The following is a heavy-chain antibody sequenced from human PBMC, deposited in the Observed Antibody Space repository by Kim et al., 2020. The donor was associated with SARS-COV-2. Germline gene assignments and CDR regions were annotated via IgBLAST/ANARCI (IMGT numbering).Heavy chain of an antibody. J-gene: IGHJ4*02. Sequence: GGSLRLSCAASGFTFSSYSMNWVRQAPGKGLEWVSSISSSSSYIYYADSVKGRFTISRDNAKNSLYLQMNSLRAEDTAVYYCARLWFGELFTTSTDYWGQGTLVTVSS. D-gene: IGHD3-10*01. CDR1: GFTFSSYS. V-gene: IGHV3-21*01. CDR3: ARLWFGELFTTSTDY. CDR2: ISSSSSYI.